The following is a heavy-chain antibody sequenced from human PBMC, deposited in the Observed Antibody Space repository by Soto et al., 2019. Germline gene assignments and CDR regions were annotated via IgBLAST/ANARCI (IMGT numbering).Heavy chain of an antibody. J-gene: IGHJ3*02. CDR3: ARGDVGCSSTSCYDAFDI. V-gene: IGHV4-34*01. D-gene: IGHD2-2*01. CDR1: GGSFSGYY. CDR2: INHSGST. Sequence: PSETLSLTCAVYGGSFSGYYWSWIRQPPGKGLEWIGEINHSGSTNYNPSLKSRVTISVDTSKNQFSLKLSSVTAADTAVYYFARGDVGCSSTSCYDAFDIWGQGTMVTVSS.